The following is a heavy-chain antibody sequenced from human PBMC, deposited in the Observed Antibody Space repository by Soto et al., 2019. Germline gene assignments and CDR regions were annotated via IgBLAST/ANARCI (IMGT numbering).Heavy chain of an antibody. J-gene: IGHJ4*02. Sequence: QVQLVESGGGVVQPGRSLRLSCAASGFTFSSYGMHWVRQAPGKGLEWVAVISYDGSNKYYADSVKGRFTISRDNSKNTLYLQMNSLRAEDTAVYYCAKDIAFHYDFWSGYDYWGQGTLVTVSS. CDR3: AKDIAFHYDFWSGYDY. D-gene: IGHD3-3*01. CDR1: GFTFSSYG. V-gene: IGHV3-30*18. CDR2: ISYDGSNK.